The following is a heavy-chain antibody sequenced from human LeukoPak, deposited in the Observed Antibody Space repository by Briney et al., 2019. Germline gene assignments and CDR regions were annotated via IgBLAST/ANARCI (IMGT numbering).Heavy chain of an antibody. Sequence: PGGSLRLSCAASGFTFDDYTMHWVRQAPGKGLEWVSLISWDGGSTYYADSVKGRFTISRDNSKNSLYLQMNSLRTEDTALYYCAKDIFRYCSSTSCYRFDYWGQGTLVTVSS. CDR1: GFTFDDYT. CDR2: ISWDGGST. J-gene: IGHJ4*02. D-gene: IGHD2-2*01. CDR3: AKDIFRYCSSTSCYRFDY. V-gene: IGHV3-43*01.